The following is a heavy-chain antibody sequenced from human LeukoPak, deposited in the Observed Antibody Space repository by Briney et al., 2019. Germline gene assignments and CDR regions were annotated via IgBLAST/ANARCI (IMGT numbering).Heavy chain of an antibody. CDR1: GFTFSSYS. V-gene: IGHV3-23*01. CDR2: ISGSGDST. D-gene: IGHD6-13*01. CDR3: AKARPLDSSSWSHGDY. J-gene: IGHJ4*02. Sequence: GGSLRLSCAASGFTFSSYSMSWVRQAPGKGLEWVSAISGSGDSTYYGDSVKGRFTISRDNSKNTLYLQMNSLRAEDTAVYYCAKARPLDSSSWSHGDYWGQGTLVTVSS.